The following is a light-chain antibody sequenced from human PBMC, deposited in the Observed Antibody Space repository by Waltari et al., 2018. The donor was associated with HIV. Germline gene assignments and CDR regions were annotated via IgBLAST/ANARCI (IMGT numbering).Light chain of an antibody. CDR3: QSYDNSLSGTYV. CDR1: SSNIGADYD. V-gene: IGLV1-40*01. Sequence: QSVLTQPPSVSGTPGQRLTISCTGSSSNIGADYDVHWYQHVPGTAPKVIIYGNTNRPSGVPDRFSGSKSGTSASLVITGLQAEDEADYYCQSYDNSLSGTYVFGGGTKVNVL. J-gene: IGLJ1*01. CDR2: GNT.